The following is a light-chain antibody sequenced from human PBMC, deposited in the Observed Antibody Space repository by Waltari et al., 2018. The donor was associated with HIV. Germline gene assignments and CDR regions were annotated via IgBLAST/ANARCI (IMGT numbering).Light chain of an antibody. J-gene: IGLJ2*01. CDR1: SSAVGSYNL. Sequence: QSALTQPASVSGSPGQSITISCTGTSSAVGSYNLVSWYQRHPGKAPKLIIYEVNKRPSGVSNRFSGSKSGNTASLTISGLQAEDEADYYCCSYAGSSSYVVFGGGTKLTVL. CDR2: EVN. V-gene: IGLV2-23*02. CDR3: CSYAGSSSYVV.